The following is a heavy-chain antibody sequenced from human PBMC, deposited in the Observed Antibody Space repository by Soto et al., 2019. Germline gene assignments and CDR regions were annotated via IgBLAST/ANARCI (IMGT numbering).Heavy chain of an antibody. CDR3: ARGGHLVVVAANDAFDI. CDR1: GYTFTSYD. CDR2: MNPNSGNT. Sequence: ASVKVSCTASGYTFTSYDINWVRQATGQGLEWMGWMNPNSGNTGYAQKFQGRVTMTRNTSISTAYMELSSLRSEDTAVYYCARGGHLVVVAANDAFDIWGQGTMVTVSS. J-gene: IGHJ3*02. D-gene: IGHD2-15*01. V-gene: IGHV1-8*01.